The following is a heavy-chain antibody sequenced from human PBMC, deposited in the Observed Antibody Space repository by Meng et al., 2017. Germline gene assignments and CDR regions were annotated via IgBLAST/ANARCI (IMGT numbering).Heavy chain of an antibody. CDR3: ASLGGLWGDIDY. Sequence: GESLKISCAASGFTFSSYSMNWVRQAPGKGLEWVSSISSSSSYIYYADSVKGRFTISRDNAKNSLYLRMNSLRAEDTAVYYCASLGGLWGDIDYWGQGTLVTVSS. V-gene: IGHV3-21*01. D-gene: IGHD3-16*01. J-gene: IGHJ4*02. CDR1: GFTFSSYS. CDR2: ISSSSSYI.